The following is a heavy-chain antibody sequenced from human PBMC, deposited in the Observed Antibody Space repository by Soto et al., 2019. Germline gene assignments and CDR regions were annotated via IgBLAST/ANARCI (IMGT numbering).Heavy chain of an antibody. CDR2: IDPSDSYI. J-gene: IGHJ6*02. V-gene: IGHV5-10-1*01. Sequence: GESLKISCKGSGYSFNSYWISWVRQMPGKGLEWMGRIDPSDSYINYNPSFQGHVTISADKSISTAYLQWSSLKASDTAMYYCSRPRGQKCYGGNCYFGMDVWGQGTTVTV. D-gene: IGHD3-10*01. CDR1: GYSFNSYW. CDR3: SRPRGQKCYGGNCYFGMDV.